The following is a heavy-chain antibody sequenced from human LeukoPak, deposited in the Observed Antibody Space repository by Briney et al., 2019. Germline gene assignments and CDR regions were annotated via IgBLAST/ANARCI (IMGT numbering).Heavy chain of an antibody. V-gene: IGHV3-74*01. CDR2: ITTDGSST. J-gene: IGHJ4*02. CDR1: GFTLSSYW. CDR3: ARLYAGGY. D-gene: IGHD2-8*01. Sequence: GWSLRLSCAAAGFTLSSYWMHWVRQAPGKGLVWVSRITTDGSSTSYADSVKGRFTISRDNAKNTLYLQMNSLRAEDTAVYYCARLYAGGYWGQGTLVTVSS.